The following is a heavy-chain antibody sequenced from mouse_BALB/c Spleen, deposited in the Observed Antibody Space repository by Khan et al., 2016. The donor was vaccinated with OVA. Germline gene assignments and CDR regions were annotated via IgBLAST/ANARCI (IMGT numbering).Heavy chain of an antibody. Sequence: EVQLQESGGDLVKPGGSLKLSCAASGFTFSTYGMSWVRQAPDKRLEWVATVSTGGSYTYYPDSVKGRFTISRDNAKTTLYLQISGLRAEDTAMFYCTRLAYYYYSEGFAYWGQGTLVTVSA. J-gene: IGHJ3*01. D-gene: IGHD1-1*01. CDR3: TRLAYYYYSEGFAY. CDR1: GFTFSTYG. CDR2: VSTGGSYT. V-gene: IGHV5-6*01.